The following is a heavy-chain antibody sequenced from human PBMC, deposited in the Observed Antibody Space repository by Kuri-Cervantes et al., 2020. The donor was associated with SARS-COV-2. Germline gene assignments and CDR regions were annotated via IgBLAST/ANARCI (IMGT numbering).Heavy chain of an antibody. CDR1: GGTFSSYA. V-gene: IGHV1-18*01. J-gene: IGHJ4*02. CDR3: ARDRTPHYYDSSGPLDY. D-gene: IGHD3-22*01. CDR2: ISAYNGNT. Sequence: ASVKVSCKASGGTFSSYAISWVRQAPGQGLEWMGWISAYNGNTNYAQKLQGRVTMTTDTSTSTAYMELRSLRSDDTAVYYCARDRTPHYYDSSGPLDYWGQGTLVTVSS.